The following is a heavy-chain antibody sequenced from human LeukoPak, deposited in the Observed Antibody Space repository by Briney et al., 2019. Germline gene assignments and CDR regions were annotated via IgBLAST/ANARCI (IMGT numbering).Heavy chain of an antibody. CDR2: ISSSSSTI. CDR3: ARVQYCSSTSCYIYYYGMDV. CDR1: GFTFSQYW. Sequence: GGSLRLSCAASGFTFSQYWMSWVRQAPGKGLEWVSYISSSSSTIYYADSVKGRFTISRDNAKNSLYLQMNSLRAEDTAVYYCARVQYCSSTSCYIYYYGMDVWGQGTTVTVSS. J-gene: IGHJ6*02. V-gene: IGHV3-48*01. D-gene: IGHD2-2*02.